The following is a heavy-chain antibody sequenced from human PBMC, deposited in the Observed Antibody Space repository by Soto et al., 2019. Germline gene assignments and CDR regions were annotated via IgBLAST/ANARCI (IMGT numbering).Heavy chain of an antibody. D-gene: IGHD3-22*01. CDR3: ARRAYYYDSSGYYYLGYFDY. V-gene: IGHV5-51*01. CDR1: GYSFTSYW. J-gene: IGHJ4*02. Sequence: PGESLKISCKGSGYSFTSYWIGWVRQMPGKGLEWMGIIYPGDSDTRYSPSFQGQVTISVDKSISTAYLQWSSLKASDTAMYYCARRAYYYDSSGYYYLGYFDYWGQGTLVTVS. CDR2: IYPGDSDT.